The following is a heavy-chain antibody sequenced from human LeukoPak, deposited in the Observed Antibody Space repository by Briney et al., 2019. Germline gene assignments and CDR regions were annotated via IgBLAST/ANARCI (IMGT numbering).Heavy chain of an antibody. D-gene: IGHD6-13*01. CDR3: AVDSSSWFDY. J-gene: IGHJ4*02. CDR1: GFTFTTYS. CDR2: ISSGSSAI. V-gene: IGHV3-21*01. Sequence: GSLRLSCEASGFTFTTYSMTWVRQAPGKGLEWVSIISSGSSAIFSADALKGRFTISRDDAKNSLYLQMNSLRAEDTAVYYCAVDSSSWFDYWGQGTLVTVSS.